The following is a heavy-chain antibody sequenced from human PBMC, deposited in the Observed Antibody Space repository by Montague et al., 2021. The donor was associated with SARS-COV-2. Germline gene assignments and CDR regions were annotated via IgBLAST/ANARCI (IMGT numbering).Heavy chain of an antibody. V-gene: IGHV4-31*03. D-gene: IGHD1-26*01. CDR1: GGSISSANYY. Sequence: TLSLTCSVSGGSISSANYYWSWIRQHPGKGLEFIGYIYYSGSSFYNPSLKSRLTISVATSKNRFSLRLSSVTAADTAIYFCASQSGSYYNYFDLWGQGTLVTVSS. CDR2: IYYSGSS. J-gene: IGHJ4*02. CDR3: ASQSGSYYNYFDL.